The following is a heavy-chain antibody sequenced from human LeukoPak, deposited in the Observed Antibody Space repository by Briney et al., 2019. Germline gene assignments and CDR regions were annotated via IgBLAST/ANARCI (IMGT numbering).Heavy chain of an antibody. D-gene: IGHD3-9*01. CDR1: GYTFAGYY. CDR3: ARVDLTGYYAAPLSFDY. J-gene: IGHJ4*02. Sequence: GASVKVSCKASGYTFAGYYMHWVRQAPGQGLEWMGWINPNSGGTNYAQKFQGRVTMTRDTSISTAYMELSRLRSDDTAVYYRARVDLTGYYAAPLSFDYWGQGTLVTVSS. V-gene: IGHV1-2*02. CDR2: INPNSGGT.